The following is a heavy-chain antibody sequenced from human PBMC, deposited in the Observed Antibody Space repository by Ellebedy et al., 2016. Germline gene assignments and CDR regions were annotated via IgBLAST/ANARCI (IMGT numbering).Heavy chain of an antibody. D-gene: IGHD5-24*01. V-gene: IGHV4-39*01. J-gene: IGHJ6*03. CDR3: ARLVGDGSGRYYYSYMDV. CDR2: IYYSGST. Sequence: SETLSLTXTVSGGSISSSSYYWGWIRQPPGKGLEWIGSIYYSGSTYHNPPLKSRVTISVDMSKNQFSLKLSSVAAADTAVYYCARLVGDGSGRYYYSYMDVWGKGTTVTVSS. CDR1: GGSISSSSYY.